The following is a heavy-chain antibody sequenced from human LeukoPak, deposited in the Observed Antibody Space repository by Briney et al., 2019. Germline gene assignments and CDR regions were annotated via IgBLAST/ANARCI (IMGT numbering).Heavy chain of an antibody. CDR2: IYYSGST. Sequence: SETLSLTCTVSGGSISSYYWSWIRQPPGKGLEWIGYIYYSGSTYYNASLKSQVSISIDTSKNQFSLRLTSVTAADTAVYYCARQTGSGLFILPGGQGTLVTVSS. J-gene: IGHJ4*02. V-gene: IGHV4-59*08. CDR3: ARQTGSGLFILP. D-gene: IGHD3/OR15-3a*01. CDR1: GGSISSYY.